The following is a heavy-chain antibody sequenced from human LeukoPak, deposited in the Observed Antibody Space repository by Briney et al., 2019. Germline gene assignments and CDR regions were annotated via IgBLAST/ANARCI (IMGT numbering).Heavy chain of an antibody. V-gene: IGHV3-30*02. CDR3: AKDAGDYTWNDEGNWFDP. CDR1: GFTFVNYG. Sequence: GGSLRLSCAASGFTFVNYGMHWVRQAPGKGLEWVAFIRYDGTSKYYVDSVKGRFTISRDESKNTLHLQMSRLTVEDTAIYYCAKDAGDYTWNDEGNWFDPWGQGTLVTVSS. CDR2: IRYDGTSK. D-gene: IGHD1-1*01. J-gene: IGHJ5*02.